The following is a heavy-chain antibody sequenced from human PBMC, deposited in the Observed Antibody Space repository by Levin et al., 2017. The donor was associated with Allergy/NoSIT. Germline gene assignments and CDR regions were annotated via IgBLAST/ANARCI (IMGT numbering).Heavy chain of an antibody. CDR1: GFTFSSYY. Sequence: GGSLRLSCAASGFTFSSYYMHWVRQAPGKGLAWVSNIHTDTSVTNYADSVKGRFTISRDNAKNTLYLQMNSLRAEDTAVYYCARGGCSATSCLDYWGQGTVVTVSS. J-gene: IGHJ4*02. V-gene: IGHV3-74*01. CDR2: IHTDTSVT. D-gene: IGHD2-15*01. CDR3: ARGGCSATSCLDY.